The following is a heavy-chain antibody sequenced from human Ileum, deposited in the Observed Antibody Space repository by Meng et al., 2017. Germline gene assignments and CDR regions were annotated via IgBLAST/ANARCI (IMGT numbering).Heavy chain of an antibody. V-gene: IGHV4-31*03. CDR2: IYYSGTI. Sequence: QVQLQELGPGLVKPSHTLSLTCTVCGVSISRGFYHWNWIRQHPGKGLEWIGSIYYSGTIYYNPSLKSRVTISLDTSKNQFSLNLSSVTAADTAVYYCARDRFSSGSSNWFDPWGQGTLVTVSS. CDR3: ARDRFSSGSSNWFDP. J-gene: IGHJ5*02. CDR1: GVSISRGFYH. D-gene: IGHD3-10*01.